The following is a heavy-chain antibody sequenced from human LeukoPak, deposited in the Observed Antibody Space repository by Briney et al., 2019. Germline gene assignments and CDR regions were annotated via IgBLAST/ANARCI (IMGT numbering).Heavy chain of an antibody. CDR3: ARDNRVRYCSGGSCLNWFDP. V-gene: IGHV3-7*01. Sequence: PGGSLRLSCAASGFTFSSYWMSWVRRAPGKGLEWVANIKQDGSEKYYVDSVKGRFTISRDNAKNSLYLQMNGLRAEDTAVYYCARDNRVRYCSGGSCLNWFDPWGQGTLVTVSS. CDR2: IKQDGSEK. J-gene: IGHJ5*02. CDR1: GFTFSSYW. D-gene: IGHD2-15*01.